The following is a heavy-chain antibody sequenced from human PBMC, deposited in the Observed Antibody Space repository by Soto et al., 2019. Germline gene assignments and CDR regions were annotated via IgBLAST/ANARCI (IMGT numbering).Heavy chain of an antibody. CDR3: ARYCSSTSCYPDLLDP. CDR2: ISAYNGNT. D-gene: IGHD2-2*01. CDR1: GYTFTSYG. V-gene: IGHV1-18*01. J-gene: IGHJ5*02. Sequence: ASVKVSCKASGYTFTSYGISWVRQAPGQGLEWMGWISAYNGNTDYAQKLQGRVTMTTDTSTSTAYMELRSLRSDDTAVYYCARYCSSTSCYPDLLDPCGQRTLVTVSS.